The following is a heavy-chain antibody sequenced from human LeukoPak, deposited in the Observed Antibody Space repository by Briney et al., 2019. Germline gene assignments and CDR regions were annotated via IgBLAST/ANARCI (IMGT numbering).Heavy chain of an antibody. CDR3: ASGQWLVRFDY. V-gene: IGHV4-59*01. CDR1: GGSISSYY. D-gene: IGHD6-19*01. CDR2: IYYSGST. Sequence: SETLSLTCTVSGGSISSYYWSWIRQPPGKGLEWIGYIYYSGSTNYNPFLKSRVTISVDTSKNQFSLKLSSVTAADTAVYHCASGQWLVRFDYWGQGTLVTVSS. J-gene: IGHJ4*02.